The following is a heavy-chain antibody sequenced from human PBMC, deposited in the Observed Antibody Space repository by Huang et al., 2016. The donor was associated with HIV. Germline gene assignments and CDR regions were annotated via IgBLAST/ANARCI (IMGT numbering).Heavy chain of an antibody. CDR1: GFSFTSYW. Sequence: EVQLVQSGVEVKKPGESLKISCKGSGFSFTSYWIGWVRQMPGKGLEWMGIIFPCNSNTFYSPAFQGQGTISADKYTRTAYLQWSSLKASDSAIYYCAIHDSNDFTFDDWGQGTLVAVSS. CDR2: IFPCNSNT. CDR3: AIHDSNDFTFDD. J-gene: IGHJ4*02. V-gene: IGHV5-51*03. D-gene: IGHD5-18*01.